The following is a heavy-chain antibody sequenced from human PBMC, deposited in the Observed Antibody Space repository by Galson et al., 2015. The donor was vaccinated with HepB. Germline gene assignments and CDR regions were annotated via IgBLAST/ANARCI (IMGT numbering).Heavy chain of an antibody. CDR1: GFIFDDYA. Sequence: SLRLSCAASGFIFDDYAIHWVRQAPGKGLEWVAGISWNSLTLVYAESVKGRFTISRDNAKNSLYLEMNSLRAEDTALYYCAKDLFRDFWSRYYKVGMDVWGQGTAVTVSS. CDR2: ISWNSLTL. D-gene: IGHD3-3*01. J-gene: IGHJ6*02. CDR3: AKDLFRDFWSRYYKVGMDV. V-gene: IGHV3-9*01.